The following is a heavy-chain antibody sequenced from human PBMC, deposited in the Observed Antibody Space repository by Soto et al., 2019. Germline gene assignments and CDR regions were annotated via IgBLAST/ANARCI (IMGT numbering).Heavy chain of an antibody. J-gene: IGHJ6*02. D-gene: IGHD1-20*01. Sequence: QVTLKESGPVLVKPTETLMLTCTVSGFSLSNARMGVSWIRQPPGKALEWLAHIFSNDEKSYSTSLKSRLTISKDTSKSQVVLTMTNMDPVDTATYYCARTRITGTYYGMDVWGQGTTVTVSS. CDR2: IFSNDEK. CDR1: GFSLSNARMG. V-gene: IGHV2-26*01. CDR3: ARTRITGTYYGMDV.